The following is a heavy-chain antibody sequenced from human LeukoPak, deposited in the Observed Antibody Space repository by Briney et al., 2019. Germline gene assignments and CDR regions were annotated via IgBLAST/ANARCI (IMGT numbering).Heavy chain of an antibody. V-gene: IGHV1-18*01. J-gene: IGHJ4*02. CDR3: ARDAHPTYYFDY. Sequence: ASVKVSCKASGYTFTSYGISWVRQAPGQGLEWMGWISAYNGNTNYAQKLQGRVTMTRDTSISTAYMELSRLRSDDTAVYYCARDAHPTYYFDYWGQGTLVTVSS. CDR2: ISAYNGNT. CDR1: GYTFTSYG.